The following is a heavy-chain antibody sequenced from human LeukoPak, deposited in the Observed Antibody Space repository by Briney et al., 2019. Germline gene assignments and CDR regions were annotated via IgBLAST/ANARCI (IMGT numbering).Heavy chain of an antibody. CDR2: ITVSGGGT. D-gene: IGHD6-13*01. CDR1: GFTFSNYA. V-gene: IGHV3-23*01. J-gene: IGHJ4*02. CDR3: AKSKYSSSWYYFDC. Sequence: GGSLRLSCAASGFTFSNYAMSWVRQAPGKGLEWVSTITVSGGGTYYTDSVKGRFTISRDNSENALYLQMNSLRAEDTAVYHCAKSKYSSSWYYFDCWGQGTLVTVSS.